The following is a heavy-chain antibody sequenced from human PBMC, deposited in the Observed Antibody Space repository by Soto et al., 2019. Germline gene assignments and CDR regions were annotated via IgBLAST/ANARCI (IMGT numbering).Heavy chain of an antibody. CDR2: IYWNDDK. Sequence: QITLKESGPTLVKPTQTLTLTCIFSGFSLRTSGVGVGWVRQPPGKALEWLGFIYWNDDKRYSPSLKSRLTNAKDNSKNQVVLRMTIIVPVDTATYYCAKSGSSSWYGWFDHWGHGTLVTVSS. D-gene: IGHD6-13*01. J-gene: IGHJ5*02. CDR3: AKSGSSSWYGWFDH. CDR1: GFSLRTSGVG. V-gene: IGHV2-5*01.